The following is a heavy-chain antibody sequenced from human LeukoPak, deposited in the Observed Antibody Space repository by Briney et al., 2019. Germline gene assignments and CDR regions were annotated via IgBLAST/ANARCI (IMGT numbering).Heavy chain of an antibody. CDR3: ARSFQPHYYYYYMDV. CDR2: MNPNSGNT. V-gene: IGHV1-8*01. CDR1: GYTLTSYD. Sequence: ASVKVSCKASGYTLTSYDINWVRQATGQGLEWMGWMNPNSGNTGYAQKFQGRVTMTRNTSISTAYMELSSLRSEDTAVYYCARSFQPHYYYYYMDVWGKGTTVIVSS. D-gene: IGHD2-2*01. J-gene: IGHJ6*03.